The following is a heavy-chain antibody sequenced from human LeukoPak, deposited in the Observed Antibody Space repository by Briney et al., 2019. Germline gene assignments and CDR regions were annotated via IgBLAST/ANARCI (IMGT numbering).Heavy chain of an antibody. V-gene: IGHV1-2*02. CDR2: INPNSGGT. Sequence: GASVNVSCKASGYTFTGYYMHWVRQAPGQGLEWMGWINPNSGGTKYAQKFQGRVTMTRDTSITTAYMELTSLELDDTAVYYCARTRLTGDPYEAFDIWGQGTMVTVYS. J-gene: IGHJ3*02. D-gene: IGHD7-27*01. CDR3: ARTRLTGDPYEAFDI. CDR1: GYTFTGYY.